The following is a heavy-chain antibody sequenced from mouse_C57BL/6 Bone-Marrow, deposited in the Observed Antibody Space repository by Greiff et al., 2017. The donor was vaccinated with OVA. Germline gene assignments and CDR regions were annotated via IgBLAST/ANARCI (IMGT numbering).Heavy chain of an antibody. CDR1: GYTFTSYG. V-gene: IGHV1-81*01. CDR3: ARYYYVSSSRDFDV. J-gene: IGHJ1*03. Sequence: QVQLQQSGAELARPGASVKLSCKASGYTFTSYGISWVKQRTGQGLEWIGEIYPRSGNTYYNEKFKGKATLTADKSSSTAYMELRSLTSEDSAVYFCARYYYVSSSRDFDVWGTGTTVTVSS. D-gene: IGHD1-1*01. CDR2: IYPRSGNT.